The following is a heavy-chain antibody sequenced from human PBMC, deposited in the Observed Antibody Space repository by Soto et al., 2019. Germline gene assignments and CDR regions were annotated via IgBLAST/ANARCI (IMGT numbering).Heavy chain of an antibody. V-gene: IGHV3-23*01. D-gene: IGHD3-10*01. CDR3: AKKYSFGSGSYLYHFDS. J-gene: IGHJ4*02. CDR1: GFNFNNYA. CDR2: IIAGGEST. Sequence: EVKLLESGGGLVQPGGSLRLSCAASGFNFNNYAMTWVRQAPGKGLEWVSTIIAGGESTYYADAAKGRFSISRDNFKNTLYLQMNTLRADDTSLYYCAKKYSFGSGSYLYHFDSWGQGTLVTVSS.